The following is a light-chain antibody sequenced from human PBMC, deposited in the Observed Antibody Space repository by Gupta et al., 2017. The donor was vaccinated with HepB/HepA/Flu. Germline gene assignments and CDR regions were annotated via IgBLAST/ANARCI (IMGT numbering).Light chain of an antibody. J-gene: IGLJ2*01. CDR3: SSYAGSNNLV. Sequence: QSALTQPPSASGSPGQSVTISCPGTSIDVGAYNYVTWYQQHPVKAPKLMIYEVNKRPSGVPDRFSGSKSGNTASLTVSGLQAEDEADYYCSSYAGSNNLVFGGGTKLTVL. V-gene: IGLV2-8*01. CDR1: SIDVGAYNY. CDR2: EVN.